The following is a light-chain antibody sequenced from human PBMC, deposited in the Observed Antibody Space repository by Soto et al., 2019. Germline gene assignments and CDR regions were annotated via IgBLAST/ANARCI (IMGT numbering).Light chain of an antibody. J-gene: IGKJ1*01. CDR2: AAT. Sequence: AIQLTQSPSSLSASVGDRVTITCRASTGIRTDLSWYQQKPGKVPKVLIYAATSLHSGVPSRFSGSGSGTDFTLTISSLQPEDFATYYCLLDYNYPWTFGQGTKVEIK. CDR3: LLDYNYPWT. V-gene: IGKV1-6*01. CDR1: TGIRTD.